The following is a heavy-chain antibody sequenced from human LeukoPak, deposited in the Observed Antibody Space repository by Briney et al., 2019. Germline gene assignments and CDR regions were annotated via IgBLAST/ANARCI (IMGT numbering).Heavy chain of an antibody. Sequence: SGLTLVKPTQTLTLTCTFSGFSLSTSGVGVGWIRQPPGKALEWLALIYWNDDKRYSPSLKSRLTITKDTSKNQVVLTMTNMDPVDTATYYCAHRAETGELFDYWGQGTLVTVSS. CDR3: AHRAETGELFDY. CDR1: GFSLSTSGVG. D-gene: IGHD7-27*01. V-gene: IGHV2-5*01. CDR2: IYWNDDK. J-gene: IGHJ4*02.